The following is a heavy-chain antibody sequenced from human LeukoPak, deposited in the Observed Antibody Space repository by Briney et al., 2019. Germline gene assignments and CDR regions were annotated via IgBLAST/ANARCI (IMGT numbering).Heavy chain of an antibody. CDR3: ATTPREYSSTWYYFDY. Sequence: SETLSLTCIVSGGSISSYFWSWIRQPAGKGLEWIGRIYTSGNTNYNPSLKSRVTMSVDTSKKQFSLNLSSVTAADTAVYYCATTPREYSSTWYYFDYWGQGILVTVSS. D-gene: IGHD6-13*01. CDR2: IYTSGNT. CDR1: GGSISSYF. V-gene: IGHV4-4*07. J-gene: IGHJ4*02.